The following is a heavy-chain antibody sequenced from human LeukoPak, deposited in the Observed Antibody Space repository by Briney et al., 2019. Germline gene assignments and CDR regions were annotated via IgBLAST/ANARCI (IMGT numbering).Heavy chain of an antibody. CDR1: GYSISSGYY. D-gene: IGHD3-3*01. CDR2: IYHSGST. V-gene: IGHV4-38-2*01. Sequence: SETLSLTCAVSGYSISSGYYWGWIRQPPGKGLEWIGSIYHSGSTYYNPSLKSRVTISVDTSKNQFSLKLSSVTAADTAVYYCARHPDLWSGYYFDYWGQGTLVTVSS. CDR3: ARHPDLWSGYYFDY. J-gene: IGHJ4*02.